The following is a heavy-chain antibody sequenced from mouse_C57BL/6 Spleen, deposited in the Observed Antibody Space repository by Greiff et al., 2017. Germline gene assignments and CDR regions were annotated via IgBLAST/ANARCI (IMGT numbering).Heavy chain of an antibody. CDR2: ISYSGST. CDR1: GYSITSGYD. CDR3: ARGLLDYYASSRDAMDY. V-gene: IGHV3-1*01. Sequence: DVKLQESGPGMVKPSQSLSLTCTVTGYSITSGYDWHWIRHFPGNKLEWMGYISYSGSTNYNPSLKSRISITHDTSKNHFFLKLNSVTTEDTATYYCARGLLDYYASSRDAMDYWGQGTSVTVSS. J-gene: IGHJ4*01. D-gene: IGHD1-1*01.